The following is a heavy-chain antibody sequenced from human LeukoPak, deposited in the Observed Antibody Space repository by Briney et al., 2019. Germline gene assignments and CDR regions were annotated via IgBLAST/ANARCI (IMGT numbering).Heavy chain of an antibody. D-gene: IGHD5-24*01. CDR3: ARDGYKYGGNYFYY. CDR2: ISPSGSDI. V-gene: IGHV3-11*04. Sequence: GGSLRLSCAASGFTFRDYYMNWIRQPPGKGLEWISYISPSGSDIYYADSLKGRFTISRDNSKNTLYLQMNSLRAEDTAVYYCARDGYKYGGNYFYYWGQGTLVTVSS. J-gene: IGHJ4*02. CDR1: GFTFRDYY.